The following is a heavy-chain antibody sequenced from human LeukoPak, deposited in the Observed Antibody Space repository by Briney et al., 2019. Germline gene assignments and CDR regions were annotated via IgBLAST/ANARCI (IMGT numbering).Heavy chain of an antibody. CDR3: ARVQYYYDSSGYYVYYFDY. D-gene: IGHD3-22*01. CDR1: GFTFSNYE. CDR2: ISSSGSTI. Sequence: GGSLRLSCAASGFTFSNYEMNWVRQAPGKGLEWVAYISSSGSTIYYADPVKGGFTISRDNAKNSLYLQMNSLRAEDTAVYYCARVQYYYDSSGYYVYYFDYWGQGTLVTVSS. J-gene: IGHJ4*02. V-gene: IGHV3-48*03.